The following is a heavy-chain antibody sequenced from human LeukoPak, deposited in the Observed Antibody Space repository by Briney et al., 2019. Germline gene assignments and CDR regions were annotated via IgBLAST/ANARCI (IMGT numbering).Heavy chain of an antibody. CDR3: ASPLYCSGGSCYPDYYYYGMDV. CDR2: ISAYNGNT. V-gene: IGHV1-18*01. CDR1: GYTFTSYG. Sequence: ASVKVSCKASGYTFTSYGISWVRQAPGQGLEWMGWISAYNGNTNYAQKLQGRVTMTTDTSTSTAYMELRSLRSDDTAVYYCASPLYCSGGSCYPDYYYYGMDVWGQGTTVTVSS. J-gene: IGHJ6*02. D-gene: IGHD2-15*01.